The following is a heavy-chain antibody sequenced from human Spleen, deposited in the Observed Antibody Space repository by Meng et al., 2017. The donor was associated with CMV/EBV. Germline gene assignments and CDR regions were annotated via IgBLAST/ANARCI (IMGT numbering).Heavy chain of an antibody. V-gene: IGHV3-53*01. Sequence: GGSLRLSCAASGFTFSSYSMNWVRQAPGKGLEWVSVMYSGGTTYYADSVKGRFTISRDNSKNTLHLQMKRLTAEDTAAYYCARDRPYDFWSGYYNAPHYGMDVWGQGTTVTVSS. CDR2: MYSGGTT. CDR1: GFTFSSYS. D-gene: IGHD3-3*01. CDR3: ARDRPYDFWSGYYNAPHYGMDV. J-gene: IGHJ6*02.